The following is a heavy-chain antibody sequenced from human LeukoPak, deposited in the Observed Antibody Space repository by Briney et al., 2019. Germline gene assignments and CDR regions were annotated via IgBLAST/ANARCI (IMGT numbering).Heavy chain of an antibody. V-gene: IGHV3-53*01. J-gene: IGHJ4*02. CDR2: IYSGGST. CDR3: ARATLDN. CDR1: GFTVSSDY. Sequence: GGSLRLSCAASGFTVSSDYISWVRQAPGKGLEWVSVIYSGGSTKYADSVKARFTISRDNSKNTIYLQMNSLRADDTAVYYCARATLDNWGQGTLVTVS.